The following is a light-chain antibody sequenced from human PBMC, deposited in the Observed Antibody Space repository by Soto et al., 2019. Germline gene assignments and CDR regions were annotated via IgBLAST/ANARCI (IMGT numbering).Light chain of an antibody. CDR2: EVI. Sequence: QSALTQPPSASGSPGQSVTISCTGTSSDVGGYNYVSWYQQHPGKAPKLMIYEVIKRPSGVPDRFSGSKSGNTASLTVSGLQAGDEADYYCSSYAGTVFGTGTKVTVL. V-gene: IGLV2-8*01. J-gene: IGLJ1*01. CDR3: SSYAGTV. CDR1: SSDVGGYNY.